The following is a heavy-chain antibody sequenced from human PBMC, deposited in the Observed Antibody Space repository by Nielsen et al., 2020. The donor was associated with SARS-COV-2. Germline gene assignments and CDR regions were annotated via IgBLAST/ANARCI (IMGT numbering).Heavy chain of an antibody. Sequence: SETLYLTCTVSGGSISSSSYYWVWMRQPPGKGLAWIGSIYYSGSTYYNPSLKSRVPISVNPPNNQFSLRISSGTAADTAVYYCARQQTSHSTYYYYGMDVWGQGTTVTVSS. J-gene: IGHJ6*02. CDR3: ARQQTSHSTYYYYGMDV. CDR1: GGSISSSSYY. V-gene: IGHV4-39*01. CDR2: IYYSGST.